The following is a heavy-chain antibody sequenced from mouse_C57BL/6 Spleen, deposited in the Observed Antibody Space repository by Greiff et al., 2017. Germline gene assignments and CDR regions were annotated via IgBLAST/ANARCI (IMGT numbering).Heavy chain of an antibody. CDR2: ISDGGSYT. J-gene: IGHJ2*01. CDR3: ARANWDRVYYFDD. V-gene: IGHV5-4*01. CDR1: GFTFSSYA. Sequence: EVQLVESGGGLVKPGGSLKLSCAASGFTFSSYAMSWVRQTPEKRLEWVATISDGGSYTYYPDNVKGRFTISRANAKNNLYLQMSHLKSEDTAMYYWARANWDRVYYFDDWGQGTTLTVSS. D-gene: IGHD4-1*01.